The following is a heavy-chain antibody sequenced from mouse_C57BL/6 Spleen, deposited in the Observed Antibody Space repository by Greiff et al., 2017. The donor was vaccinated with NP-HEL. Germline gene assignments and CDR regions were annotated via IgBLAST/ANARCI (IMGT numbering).Heavy chain of an antibody. CDR2: INPNNGGT. CDR1: GYTFTDYN. Sequence: EVQRVESGPELVKPGASVKMSCKASGYTFTDYNMHWVKQSHGKSLEWIGYINPNNGGTSYNQKFKGKATLTVNKSSSTAYMELRSLTSEDSAVYYCAREGNWDVRNYWGQGTTLTVSS. J-gene: IGHJ2*01. D-gene: IGHD4-1*01. V-gene: IGHV1-22*01. CDR3: AREGNWDVRNY.